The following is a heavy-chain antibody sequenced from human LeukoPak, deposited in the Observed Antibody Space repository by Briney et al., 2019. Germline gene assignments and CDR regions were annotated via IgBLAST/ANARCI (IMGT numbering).Heavy chain of an antibody. V-gene: IGHV4-59*01. Sequence: SEALSLTCTVSGGSISSYYWSWIRQPPGKGLEWIGYIYYSGSTNYNPSLKSRVTISVDTSKNQFSLKLSSVTAADTAVYYCAREGIAAAGPVDYWGQGTLVTVSP. CDR3: AREGIAAAGPVDY. J-gene: IGHJ4*02. CDR2: IYYSGST. CDR1: GGSISSYY. D-gene: IGHD6-13*01.